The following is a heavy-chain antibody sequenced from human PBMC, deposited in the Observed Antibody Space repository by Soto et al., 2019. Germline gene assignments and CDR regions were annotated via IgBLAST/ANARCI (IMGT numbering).Heavy chain of an antibody. D-gene: IGHD2-15*01. CDR3: AREGVVVVAATVPDAFDI. CDR2: ISSSGSTI. Sequence: PGGSLRLSCAASGFTFSDYYMSWIRQAPGKGLEWVSYISSSGSTIYYADSVKGRFTISRDNAKNSLYLQMNSLRAEDTAVYYFAREGVVVVAATVPDAFDIWGQGTMVTVSS. V-gene: IGHV3-11*01. J-gene: IGHJ3*02. CDR1: GFTFSDYY.